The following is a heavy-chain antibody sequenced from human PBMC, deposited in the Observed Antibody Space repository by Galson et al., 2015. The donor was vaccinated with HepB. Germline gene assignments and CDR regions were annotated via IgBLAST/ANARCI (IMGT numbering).Heavy chain of an antibody. CDR2: IKRDGSEK. CDR3: ARSPEDY. V-gene: IGHV3-7*03. D-gene: IGHD1-14*01. CDR1: GFTLRNYW. J-gene: IGHJ4*02. Sequence: SLRLSCAASGFTLRNYWMSWVRQTPGKGLEWVANIKRDGSEKYYLDSVRGRFTISRDNAKNSLYLQMSSLRVEDTAVYYCARSPEDYWGQGTLVTVSS.